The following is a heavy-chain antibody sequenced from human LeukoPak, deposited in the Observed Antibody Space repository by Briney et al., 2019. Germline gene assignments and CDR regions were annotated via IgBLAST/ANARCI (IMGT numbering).Heavy chain of an antibody. CDR1: GFTFSSYG. D-gene: IGHD3-22*01. V-gene: IGHV3-23*01. CDR3: AKGPFFYYDASGYNYFES. Sequence: GGSLRLSCAASGFTFSSYGMSWVRQAPGKGLEWVSAISGSGGSTYYADPVKGRFTISRDNSKDTLYLQMNSLRAEDTAIYYCAKGPFFYYDASGYNYFESWGQGTLVTVSS. CDR2: ISGSGGST. J-gene: IGHJ4*02.